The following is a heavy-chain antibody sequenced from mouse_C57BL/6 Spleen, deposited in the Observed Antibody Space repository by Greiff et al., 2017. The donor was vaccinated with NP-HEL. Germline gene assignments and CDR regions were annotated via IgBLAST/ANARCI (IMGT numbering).Heavy chain of an antibody. V-gene: IGHV5-17*01. D-gene: IGHD2-3*01. J-gene: IGHJ4*01. CDR2: ISSGSSTI. CDR3: ARRLLRPFYAMDY. CDR1: GFTFSDYG. Sequence: EVQRVESGGGLVKPGGSLKLSCAASGFTFSDYGMHWVRQAPEKGLEWVAYISSGSSTIYYVDTVKGRFTISRDNAKNTLFLQMTSLRSEDTAMYYCARRLLRPFYAMDYWGQGTSVTVSS.